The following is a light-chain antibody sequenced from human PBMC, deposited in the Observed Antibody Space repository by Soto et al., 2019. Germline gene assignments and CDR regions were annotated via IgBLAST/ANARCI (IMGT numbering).Light chain of an antibody. J-gene: IGLJ2*01. CDR1: SSDVGGYNY. CDR3: SSYTAITTTRV. CDR2: DVS. Sequence: QSGLTQPASVSGSPGQSITISCTGTSSDVGGYNYVSWYQQHPGKAPQLMIYDVSSRPSGVSHRFSGSKSGTTASLTISGLQAEDEAYYFCSSYTAITTTRVFGGGTQLTVL. V-gene: IGLV2-14*03.